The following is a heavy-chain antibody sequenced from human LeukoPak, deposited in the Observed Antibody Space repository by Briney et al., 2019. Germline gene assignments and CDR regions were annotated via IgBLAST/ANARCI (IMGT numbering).Heavy chain of an antibody. CDR3: AREAPFVDRYDYVWGSPLDY. CDR2: ISSDGDTI. CDR1: GFTFSDYY. V-gene: IGHV3-11*01. J-gene: IGHJ4*02. Sequence: GGSLRLSCAASGFTFSDYYRGWIRQAPGKGLEWVSYISSDGDTIDYADSVKGRFTISRDNAKKSLSLLMDSLRTDDTAVYYCAREAPFVDRYDYVWGSPLDYWGQGTLVTVSS. D-gene: IGHD3-16*01.